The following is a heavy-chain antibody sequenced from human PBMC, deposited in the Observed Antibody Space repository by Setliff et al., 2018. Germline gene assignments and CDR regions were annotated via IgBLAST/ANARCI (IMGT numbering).Heavy chain of an antibody. CDR1: RFTFSNYG. J-gene: IGHJ4*02. Sequence: GGSLRLSCVASRFTFSNYGMHWVRQAPGKGLEWVANIKQDGSEKYYVDSVKGRFTISRDNSKNMLYLQMNSLRAEDTALYFCAKAARIAVADPFDYWGQGTLVTVSS. D-gene: IGHD6-19*01. CDR2: IKQDGSEK. CDR3: AKAARIAVADPFDY. V-gene: IGHV3-7*01.